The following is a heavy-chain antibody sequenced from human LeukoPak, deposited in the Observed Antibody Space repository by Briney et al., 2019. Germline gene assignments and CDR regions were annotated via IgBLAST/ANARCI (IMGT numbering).Heavy chain of an antibody. J-gene: IGHJ6*02. D-gene: IGHD2-2*01. Sequence: PGGSLRLSCAASGFTFSSYAMSWVRQAPGKGLEWVSGIGGNGGSTYYADSAKGRFTISRDNSKNTLYLLMDSLRADDTAVYYCARPASRFYYYHMDVWGQGATVTVSS. CDR3: ARPASRFYYYHMDV. CDR2: IGGNGGST. CDR1: GFTFSSYA. V-gene: IGHV3-23*01.